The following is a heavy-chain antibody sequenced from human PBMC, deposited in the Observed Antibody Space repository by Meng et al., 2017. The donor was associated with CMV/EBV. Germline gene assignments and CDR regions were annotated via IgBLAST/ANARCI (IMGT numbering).Heavy chain of an antibody. CDR2: ISSSSSYI. V-gene: IGHV3-21*01. CDR3: ARDDDESHYYYYGMDV. J-gene: IGHJ6*02. Sequence: GESLKISCAASGFTFSSYSMNWVRQAPGKGLEWVSSISSSSSYIYYADSVKGRFTISRDNAKNSLYLQMNSLRAEDTAVYYCARDDDESHYYYYGMDVWGHGTTVTVSS. CDR1: GFTFSSYS.